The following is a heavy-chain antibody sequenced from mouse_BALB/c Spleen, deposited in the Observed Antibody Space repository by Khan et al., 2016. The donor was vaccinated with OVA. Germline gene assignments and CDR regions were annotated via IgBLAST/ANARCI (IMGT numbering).Heavy chain of an antibody. CDR3: TTAYYRYYFDY. D-gene: IGHD2-14*01. CDR1: GSTFTSYG. J-gene: IGHJ2*01. V-gene: IGHV1S134*01. Sequence: EVKLEVSGAELGRPGSSVKLSCKTSGSTFTSYGIKWVKQRPGQGLEWIGYIYPGNGYTEYNERFQGKAILTSDTSSSTAYMQLRSLTSEDSAMYFCTTAYYRYYFDYWGQGTILTVSS. CDR2: IYPGNGYT.